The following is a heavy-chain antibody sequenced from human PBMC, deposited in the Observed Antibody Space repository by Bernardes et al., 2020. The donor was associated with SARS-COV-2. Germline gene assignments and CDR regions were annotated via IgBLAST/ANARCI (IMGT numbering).Heavy chain of an antibody. CDR1: GCSVTIPGYC. J-gene: IGHJ5*02. D-gene: IGHD3-10*01. V-gene: IGHV4-61*03. Sequence: SETLSLTCTVSGCSVTIPGYCWSWLRQPPGKGLEWIGYIFYTGNTYYNPSLKSRVTISVYTSKNHLSLTLISVIVADTAMYYCATDRNSGPNPWGQGTLVTVSS. CDR3: ATDRNSGPNP. CDR2: IFYTGNT.